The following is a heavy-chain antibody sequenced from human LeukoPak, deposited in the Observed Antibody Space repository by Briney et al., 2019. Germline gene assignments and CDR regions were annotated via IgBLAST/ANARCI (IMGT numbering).Heavy chain of an antibody. CDR1: GGSISSYY. Sequence: SETLSLTCTVSGGSISSYYWSWIRQPAGKGLEWIGRIYTSGSTNYNPSLKSRVTMTVDTSKNQFSLKLSSVTAADTAVYYCARTSYYCSGGSCYHYYFDYWGQGTLVTVSS. V-gene: IGHV4-4*07. CDR3: ARTSYYCSGGSCYHYYFDY. D-gene: IGHD2-15*01. J-gene: IGHJ4*02. CDR2: IYTSGST.